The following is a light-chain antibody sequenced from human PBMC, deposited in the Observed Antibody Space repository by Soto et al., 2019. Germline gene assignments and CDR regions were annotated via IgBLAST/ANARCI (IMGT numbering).Light chain of an antibody. CDR3: QHYENLPT. V-gene: IGKV1-33*01. CDR2: DAS. Sequence: DIQMTQSPSSLSASVGDRVTITCQASQNINNYLNWYQQKPGRAPKLLIYDASNLEAGVPSRFTGSGSGTDITFTNSSQQNKDLATYYCQHYENLPTFGKGTRLEIK. CDR1: QNINNY. J-gene: IGKJ5*01.